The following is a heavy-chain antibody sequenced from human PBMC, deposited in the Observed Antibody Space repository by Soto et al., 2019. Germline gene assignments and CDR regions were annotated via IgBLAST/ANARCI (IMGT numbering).Heavy chain of an antibody. J-gene: IGHJ6*02. CDR2: IYYSGST. CDR3: ARLHGYCISTSCYGYYGMDV. Sequence: SETLSLTCTVSGGSISSSSYYWGWIRQPPGKGLECIGSIYYSGSTYYNPSLKSRVTMSVDTSKNQFFLKLSSVTAADTAVYYCARLHGYCISTSCYGYYGMDVWGQGTTVTVSS. D-gene: IGHD2-2*01. CDR1: GGSISSSSYY. V-gene: IGHV4-39*01.